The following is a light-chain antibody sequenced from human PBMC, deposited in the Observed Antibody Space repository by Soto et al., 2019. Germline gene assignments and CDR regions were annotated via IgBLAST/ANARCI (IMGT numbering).Light chain of an antibody. Sequence: DILMTQSPSSLSASTGDRVILTCPASQTMSINLNWYQQKPGKAPKLLIYKASSLESGVPSRLSGGGSGTDFTLIFSSLQPEDFATYYCQQSYSNPRTFGQGTKVDIK. CDR2: KAS. CDR1: QTMSIN. J-gene: IGKJ1*01. CDR3: QQSYSNPRT. V-gene: IGKV1-39*01.